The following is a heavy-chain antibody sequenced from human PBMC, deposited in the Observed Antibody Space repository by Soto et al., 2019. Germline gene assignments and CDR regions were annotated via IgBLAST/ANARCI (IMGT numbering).Heavy chain of an antibody. CDR3: ARATPELAGLFLNNWFAP. Sequence: GASVKVSCKASGYTFTSYAMHWVRQAPGQRLEWMGWINAGNGNTKYSQKFQGRVTITRDTSASTAYMELSSLRSEDTAVYYCARATPELAGLFLNNWFAPWGQGTLVTVSS. D-gene: IGHD2-15*01. CDR1: GYTFTSYA. J-gene: IGHJ5*02. CDR2: INAGNGNT. V-gene: IGHV1-3*01.